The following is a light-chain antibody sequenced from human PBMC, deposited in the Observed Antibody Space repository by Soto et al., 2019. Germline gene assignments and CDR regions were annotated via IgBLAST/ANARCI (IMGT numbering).Light chain of an antibody. CDR1: SSNIGNNY. CDR3: AAWDSPDYV. CDR2: ENN. V-gene: IGLV1-51*02. Sequence: QSVLTQPPSVSAAPGQRVTISCSGSSSNIGNNYVSWYQQFPGTAHRLLIYENNVRPSGIPDRFSGSKSGTSATLGIIGLQTGDEADYYCAAWDSPDYVFGTGTKLTVL. J-gene: IGLJ1*01.